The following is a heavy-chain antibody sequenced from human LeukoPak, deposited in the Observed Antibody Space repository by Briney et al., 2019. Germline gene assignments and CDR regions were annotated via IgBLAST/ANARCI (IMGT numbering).Heavy chain of an antibody. D-gene: IGHD4-17*01. CDR1: GAFITNSHW. V-gene: IGHV4-4*02. Sequence: PSGTLSLTRAVSGAFITNSHWWSWARPPPGKGLEWIGEIYHSGTTNYNPSLKSRVTMSVDKSKNQFSLKLSSVTAADTAVYYCATYFYGEYGSYYFDYWGQGTLVTVSS. CDR2: IYHSGTT. J-gene: IGHJ4*02. CDR3: ATYFYGEYGSYYFDY.